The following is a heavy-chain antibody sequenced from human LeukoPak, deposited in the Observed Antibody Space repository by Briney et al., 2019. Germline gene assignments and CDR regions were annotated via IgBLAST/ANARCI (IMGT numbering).Heavy chain of an antibody. D-gene: IGHD4-17*01. CDR1: GYTFTVYY. Sequence: ASLKVSCKASGYTFTVYYMHWVRQAPGQGLEWMGWINPNSGGTNYAQKFQGRVTMTRDTSISAAYMELSSLRSDDTAVYYCARSYGDYHFDYWGQGTLVTVSS. V-gene: IGHV1-2*02. CDR2: INPNSGGT. CDR3: ARSYGDYHFDY. J-gene: IGHJ4*02.